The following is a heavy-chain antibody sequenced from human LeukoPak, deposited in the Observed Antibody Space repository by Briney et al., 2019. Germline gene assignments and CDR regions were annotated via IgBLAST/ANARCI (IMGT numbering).Heavy chain of an antibody. V-gene: IGHV4-34*01. CDR3: ARHHVGEGATNAFDI. Sequence: SETLSLTCAVYGGSFSGYYWSWIRQPPGKGLEWIGEINHSGSTNYNPSLKSRVTISVDTSKNQFSLKLSSVTAADTAVYYCARHHVGEGATNAFDIWGQGTMVTVSS. CDR2: INHSGST. D-gene: IGHD5-12*01. CDR1: GGSFSGYY. J-gene: IGHJ3*02.